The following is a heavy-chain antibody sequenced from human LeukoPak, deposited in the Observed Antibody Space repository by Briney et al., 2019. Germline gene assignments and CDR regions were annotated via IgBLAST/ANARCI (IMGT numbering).Heavy chain of an antibody. CDR1: GFTVNSNY. D-gene: IGHD3-16*01. CDR3: ATSPGMMAY. V-gene: IGHV3-66*01. Sequence: GGSLRLSCAASGFTVNSNYMNWVRLAPGKGLEWVSVIYSGGGAYYADSVKGRFTISTDTSKNTVYLQMNSLRVEDTAVYYCATSPGMMAYWGQGTLVTVSS. CDR2: IYSGGGA. J-gene: IGHJ4*02.